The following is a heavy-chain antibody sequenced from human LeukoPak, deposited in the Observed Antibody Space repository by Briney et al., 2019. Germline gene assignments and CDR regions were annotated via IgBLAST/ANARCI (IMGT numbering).Heavy chain of an antibody. CDR2: INHSGST. J-gene: IGHJ4*02. CDR1: GGSFSGYY. Sequence: PSETLSLTCAVYGGSFSGYYWSWIRQPPGKGLEWIGEINHSGSTNHNPSLKSRVTISVDTSKNQFSLKLSSVTAADTAVYYCARAQGNSGLGRWGQGTLVTVSS. CDR3: ARAQGNSGLGR. V-gene: IGHV4-34*01. D-gene: IGHD6-19*01.